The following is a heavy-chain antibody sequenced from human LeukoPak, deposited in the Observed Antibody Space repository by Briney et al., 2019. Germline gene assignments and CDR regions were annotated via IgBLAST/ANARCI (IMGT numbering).Heavy chain of an antibody. CDR2: INSDGSST. CDR1: GFTFRYHW. CDR3: ARDPYDVVLIHYNYYRSDYY. J-gene: IGHJ4*02. D-gene: IGHD3-22*01. Sequence: GGSLRLSCAACGFTFRYHWQHCIRQAPGKGLVWVSRINSDGSSTTYADSVKGRFTISRDNAKNTLYLQMNSLRVEDTVVYYCARDPYDVVLIHYNYYRSDYYGGQGTLVTVSS. V-gene: IGHV3-74*01.